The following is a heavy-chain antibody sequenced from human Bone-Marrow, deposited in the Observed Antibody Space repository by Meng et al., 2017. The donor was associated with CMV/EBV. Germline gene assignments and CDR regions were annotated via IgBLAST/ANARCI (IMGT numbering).Heavy chain of an antibody. D-gene: IGHD2-2*01. V-gene: IGHV3-66*03. Sequence: GESLKISCAASGFTVSSNYMSWVRQAPGKGLEWVSAIYSCGSTYYADSVKGRFTISRDNSKNTLYLQMNSLRAEDTAVYYWAREVVVPAAIGYYYYGMDVWGQGTTVTVSS. CDR2: IYSCGST. CDR1: GFTVSSNY. CDR3: AREVVVPAAIGYYYYGMDV. J-gene: IGHJ6*02.